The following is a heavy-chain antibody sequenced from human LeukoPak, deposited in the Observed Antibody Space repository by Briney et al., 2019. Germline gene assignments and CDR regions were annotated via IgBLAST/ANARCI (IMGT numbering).Heavy chain of an antibody. CDR2: IKQDGSEK. D-gene: IGHD6-19*01. CDR3: AKXTGYSXGFSYYYYYGMDV. CDR1: GFTFSSYW. Sequence: GGSLRLSCAASGFTFSSYWMSWVRQAPGKGLEWVANIKQDGSEKYYVDSVKGRFTISRDNSKNTLYLQMNSLRAEDTAVYYCAKXTGYSXGFSYYYYYGMDVWGQGTTVTVSS. J-gene: IGHJ6*02. V-gene: IGHV3-7*01.